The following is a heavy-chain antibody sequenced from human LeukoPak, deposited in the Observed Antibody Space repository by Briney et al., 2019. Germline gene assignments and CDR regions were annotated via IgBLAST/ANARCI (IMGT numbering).Heavy chain of an antibody. CDR3: AREYSSGWSTLGAFDI. CDR2: ISYDGSNK. Sequence: AGGSLRLSCAASGFTFSSYAMHWVRQAPGKGLEWVAVISYDGSNKYYADSVKGRFTISRDNSKNTLYLQMNSLRAEDTAVYYCAREYSSGWSTLGAFDIWGQGTMVTVSS. CDR1: GFTFSSYA. J-gene: IGHJ3*02. D-gene: IGHD6-19*01. V-gene: IGHV3-30-3*01.